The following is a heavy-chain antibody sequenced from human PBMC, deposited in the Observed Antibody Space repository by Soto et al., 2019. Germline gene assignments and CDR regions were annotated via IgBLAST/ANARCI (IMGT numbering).Heavy chain of an antibody. Sequence: SETLSLTCAVYGGSFSGYYWSWIRQPPGKGLEWIGEINHSGSTNYNPSLKSRVTISVDTSKNQFSLKLSSVTAADTAVYYCARGRLYYDFWSGYRLDYWGQGTLVTVSS. V-gene: IGHV4-34*01. D-gene: IGHD3-3*01. CDR2: INHSGST. J-gene: IGHJ4*02. CDR3: ARGRLYYDFWSGYRLDY. CDR1: GGSFSGYY.